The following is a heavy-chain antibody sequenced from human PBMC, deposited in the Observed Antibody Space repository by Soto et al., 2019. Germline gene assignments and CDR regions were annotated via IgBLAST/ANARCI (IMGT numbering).Heavy chain of an antibody. J-gene: IGHJ4*02. Sequence: VQLVESGGGVVQPGRSLRLSCAASGFTFSSYAMHWVRQAPGKGLEWVAVISYDGSNKYYADSVKGRFTISRDNSKNTLYLQMNSLRAEDTAVYYCARPRYSGSYPPFDYWGQGTLVTVSS. CDR2: ISYDGSNK. V-gene: IGHV3-30-3*01. D-gene: IGHD1-26*01. CDR3: ARPRYSGSYPPFDY. CDR1: GFTFSSYA.